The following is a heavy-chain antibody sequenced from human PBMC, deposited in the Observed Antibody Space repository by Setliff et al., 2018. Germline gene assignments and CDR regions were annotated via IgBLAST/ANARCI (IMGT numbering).Heavy chain of an antibody. Sequence: GSGPTLVNPTETLTLTCSLSGVSLSASGVGVGWIRQPPGKALEWLALMFWNGGERYNPSLSSRLSIAKDTSRNEVVLTLINLDPLDTVTYYCAHRQLGSAAAGASFDFWGRGTLVTVSS. CDR3: AHRQLGSAAAGASFDF. CDR1: GVSLSASGVG. D-gene: IGHD6-13*01. V-gene: IGHV2-5*01. J-gene: IGHJ4*02. CDR2: MFWNGGE.